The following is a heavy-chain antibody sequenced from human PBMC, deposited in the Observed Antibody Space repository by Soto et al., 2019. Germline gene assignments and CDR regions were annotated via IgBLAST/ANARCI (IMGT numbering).Heavy chain of an antibody. D-gene: IGHD3-10*01. CDR2: SSASGSGT. Sequence: GGSLRLSCAASGFTFSSYAMSWVRQTPGKGLDWVSSSSASGSGTHYADSVKGRFTISRDNAKNILYLQMNSLRAEDTAVFYCAKRKGFGALDYWGQGTLVTVSS. J-gene: IGHJ4*02. V-gene: IGHV3-23*01. CDR1: GFTFSSYA. CDR3: AKRKGFGALDY.